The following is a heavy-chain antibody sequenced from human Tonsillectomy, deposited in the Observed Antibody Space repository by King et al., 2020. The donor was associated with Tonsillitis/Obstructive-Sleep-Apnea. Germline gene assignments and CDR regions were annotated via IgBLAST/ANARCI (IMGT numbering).Heavy chain of an antibody. V-gene: IGHV1-2*06. CDR1: GYTFTDYF. J-gene: IGHJ6*03. Sequence: VQLVESGAEVKKPEASVKVSCKASGYTFTDYFIHWVRKAPGQGREWMGRSNTNSGGTDYAQKFQGRVTMTRDTAISTAYMEMSSLRSDDTAVYYCARQPSRWYYMDVWGKGTTVTVS. D-gene: IGHD6-13*01. CDR3: ARQPSRWYYMDV. CDR2: SNTNSGGT.